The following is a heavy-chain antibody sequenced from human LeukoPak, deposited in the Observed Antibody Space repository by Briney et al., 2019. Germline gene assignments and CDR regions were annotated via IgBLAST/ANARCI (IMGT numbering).Heavy chain of an antibody. J-gene: IGHJ4*02. CDR1: GYRFTRYW. CDR3: AILPIHLWSFDY. CDR2: IYPGDSDT. Sequence: GESLKISCKGSGYRFTRYWIGWVRQMPGKGLEWMGIIYPGDSDTRYSPSFQGQVTISADKSISTAYLQWSRLKASDTAMYYCAILPIHLWSFDYWGQGTLVTVSS. D-gene: IGHD5-18*01. V-gene: IGHV5-51*01.